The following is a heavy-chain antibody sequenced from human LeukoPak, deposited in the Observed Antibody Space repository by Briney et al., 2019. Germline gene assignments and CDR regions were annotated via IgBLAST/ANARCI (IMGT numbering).Heavy chain of an antibody. CDR3: ARKPPNSSPLP. V-gene: IGHV3-21*01. J-gene: IGHJ5*02. CDR2: ISSSSSYI. CDR1: GFTFSSYS. D-gene: IGHD6-6*01. Sequence: VGSLRLSCAASGFTFSSYSMNWVRQAPGKGLEWVSSISSSSSYIYYADSVKGRFTIYRDNAKNSLYLQMNSLRAEDTAVYYCARKPPNSSPLPWGQGTLVTVSS.